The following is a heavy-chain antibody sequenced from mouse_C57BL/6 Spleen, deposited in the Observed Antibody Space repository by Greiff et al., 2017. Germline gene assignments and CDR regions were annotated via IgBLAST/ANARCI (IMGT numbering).Heavy chain of an antibody. CDR3: ARESDPYYDSSFAWFAY. J-gene: IGHJ3*01. CDR2: IDPNSGGT. Sequence: QVQLQQPGAELVKPGASVKLSCKASGYTFPSYWMHWVKQRPGRGLEWIGRIDPNSGGTKYNEKFKSKATLSVDKASITAYIQLSSLTSEDSAVYYGARESDPYYDSSFAWFAYWGQGTLVTVSA. D-gene: IGHD1-1*01. CDR1: GYTFPSYW. V-gene: IGHV1-72*01.